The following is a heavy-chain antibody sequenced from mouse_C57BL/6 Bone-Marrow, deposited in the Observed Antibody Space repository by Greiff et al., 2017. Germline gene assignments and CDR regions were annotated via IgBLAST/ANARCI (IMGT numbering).Heavy chain of an antibody. Sequence: KLEESGGDLVKPGGSLKLSCAASGFTFSSYGMSWVRQTPDKRLEWVATISSGGSYTYYPYSVKGRFTITRDKAKNTLYLQMSSLKSEDNAMYYCARHGETVEATDYWGQGTTLTVSS. CDR2: ISSGGSYT. CDR3: ARHGETVEATDY. V-gene: IGHV5-6*02. J-gene: IGHJ2*01. D-gene: IGHD1-1*01. CDR1: GFTFSSYG.